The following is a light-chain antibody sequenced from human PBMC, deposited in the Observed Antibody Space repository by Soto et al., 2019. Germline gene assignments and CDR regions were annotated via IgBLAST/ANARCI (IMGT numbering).Light chain of an antibody. CDR2: NNN. CDR3: ATWDDSLNGPL. CDR1: SSNIASNT. Sequence: QSVLTQPPSASGTPGQRVTISCSGSSSNIASNTVNWYQQLPGTAPKLLIYNNNHRPSGVLDRFSGSKSGTSASLAISGLQYADEADYYCATWDDSLNGPLFGGGTKVTVL. J-gene: IGLJ2*01. V-gene: IGLV1-44*01.